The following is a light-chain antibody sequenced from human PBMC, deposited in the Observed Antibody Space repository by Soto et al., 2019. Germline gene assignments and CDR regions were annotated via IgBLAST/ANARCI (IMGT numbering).Light chain of an antibody. CDR2: GAF. J-gene: IGKJ1*01. V-gene: IGKV3-15*01. Sequence: EIVLTQSPATLSLSPGERATLSCRASQSVSSYLAWYQQKPGQAPRFLIYGAFTRATGVPPRFSGWGSGTQFALAISSLQPEDSALYYCQQYNNWPWTFGQGTKVDIK. CDR1: QSVSSY. CDR3: QQYNNWPWT.